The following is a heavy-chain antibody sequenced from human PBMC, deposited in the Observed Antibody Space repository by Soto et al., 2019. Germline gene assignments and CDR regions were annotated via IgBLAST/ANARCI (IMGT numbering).Heavy chain of an antibody. CDR3: ARQRLTITMIDY. Sequence: PSETLSLTCTVSGGSISSYYWSWIRQPPGKGLEWIGYIYYSGSTNYNPSLKSRVTISVDTSKNQFSLKLSSVTAADTAVYYCARQRLTITMIDYWGQGTLVTVSS. J-gene: IGHJ4*02. V-gene: IGHV4-59*08. D-gene: IGHD3-22*01. CDR2: IYYSGST. CDR1: GGSISSYY.